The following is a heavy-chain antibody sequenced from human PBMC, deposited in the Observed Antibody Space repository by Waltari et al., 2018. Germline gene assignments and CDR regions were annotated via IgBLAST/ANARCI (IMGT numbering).Heavy chain of an antibody. CDR1: AFSVNDNS. V-gene: IGHV3-53*01. CDR2: IYRGENT. J-gene: IGHJ5*01. D-gene: IGHD3-16*01. Sequence: ELQLVESGGGLIQPGGSLRLSCAASAFSVNDNSITWVRQAPGKGLEWVAIIYRGENTYFADSVKGRFSISRDNSKNTVYLQINSLRVDDTAVYYCAKLATSSDHGGGWLDSWGQGTLVTVSS. CDR3: AKLATSSDHGGGWLDS.